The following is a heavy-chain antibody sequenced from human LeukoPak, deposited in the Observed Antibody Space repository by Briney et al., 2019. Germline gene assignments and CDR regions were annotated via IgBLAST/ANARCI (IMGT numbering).Heavy chain of an antibody. CDR3: ARGRGGYDSGWYNWFDP. D-gene: IGHD5-12*01. CDR1: GGSISSGGYS. Sequence: SETLSLTCAVSGGSISSGGYSWSWIRQPPGKGLEWIGYIYHSGSTYYNPSFKSRVTISVDRSKNQFSLKLSSVTAADTAVHYCARGRGGYDSGWYNWFDPWGQGTLVTVSS. J-gene: IGHJ5*02. V-gene: IGHV4-30-2*01. CDR2: IYHSGST.